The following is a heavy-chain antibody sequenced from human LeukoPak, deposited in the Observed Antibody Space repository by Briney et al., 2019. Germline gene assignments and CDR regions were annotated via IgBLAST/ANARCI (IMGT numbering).Heavy chain of an antibody. CDR3: ASSTDSSGYSDY. Sequence: SATLSLTCTPPGGSISSYYWSWLPQPPGQGPQWIRYIYYSGGTNYNPSLKSRVTISVDTSKNQFSLKLSSVTAADTAVYYCASSTDSSGYSDYWGQGTLVTVSS. D-gene: IGHD3-22*01. CDR2: IYYSGGT. J-gene: IGHJ4*02. V-gene: IGHV4-59*07. CDR1: GGSISSYY.